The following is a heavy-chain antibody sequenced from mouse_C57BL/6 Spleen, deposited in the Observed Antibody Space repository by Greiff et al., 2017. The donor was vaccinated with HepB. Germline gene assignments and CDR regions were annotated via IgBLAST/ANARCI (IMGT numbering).Heavy chain of an antibody. Sequence: VQLQQSGPELVKPGASVKIPCKASGYTFTDYNMDWVKQSHGKSLEWIGDINPNNGGTIYNQKFKGKATLTVDKSSSTAYMELRSLTSEDTAVYYCARRNYGSRYYAMDYWGQGTSVTVSS. CDR2: INPNNGGT. CDR1: GYTFTDYN. J-gene: IGHJ4*01. CDR3: ARRNYGSRYYAMDY. D-gene: IGHD1-1*01. V-gene: IGHV1-18*01.